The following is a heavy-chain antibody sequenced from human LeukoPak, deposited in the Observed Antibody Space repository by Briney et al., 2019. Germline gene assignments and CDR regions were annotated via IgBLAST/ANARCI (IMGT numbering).Heavy chain of an antibody. Sequence: ASVKVSCKASGGTFSSYAISWVRQAPGQGLEWMGRIIPILGIANYAQKFQGRVTITADKSTNTAYMELSSLRSEDTAVYYCARDGGGYSYGDLRFGYWGQGTLVTVSS. CDR3: ARDGGGYSYGDLRFGY. D-gene: IGHD5-18*01. V-gene: IGHV1-69*04. J-gene: IGHJ4*02. CDR1: GGTFSSYA. CDR2: IIPILGIA.